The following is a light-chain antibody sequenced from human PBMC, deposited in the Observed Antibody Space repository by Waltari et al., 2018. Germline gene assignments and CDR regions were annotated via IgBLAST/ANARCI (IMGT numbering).Light chain of an antibody. J-gene: IGLJ2*01. Sequence: QSALTQPASVSGSPGQSIPISCTGTSSDVGGSNYVSWYQQHPGKAPKLMIYDVSNRPSGVSNRFSGSKSGNTASLTISGLQAEDEADYYCSSYTSSSTLEDVVFGGGTKLTVL. V-gene: IGLV2-14*03. CDR2: DVS. CDR1: SSDVGGSNY. CDR3: SSYTSSSTLEDVV.